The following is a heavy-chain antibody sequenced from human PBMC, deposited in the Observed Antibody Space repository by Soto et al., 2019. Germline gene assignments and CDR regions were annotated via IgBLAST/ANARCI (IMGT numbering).Heavy chain of an antibody. CDR2: ISGSGGST. V-gene: IGHV3-23*01. Sequence: SLRLSCAASGFTFSSYAMSWVRQAPGKGLEWVSAISGSGGSTYYADSVKGRFTISRDNSKNTLYLQMNSLGAEDTAVYYCAKPLYDFWSGPDAFDIWGQGTMVTVSS. D-gene: IGHD3-3*01. CDR1: GFTFSSYA. CDR3: AKPLYDFWSGPDAFDI. J-gene: IGHJ3*02.